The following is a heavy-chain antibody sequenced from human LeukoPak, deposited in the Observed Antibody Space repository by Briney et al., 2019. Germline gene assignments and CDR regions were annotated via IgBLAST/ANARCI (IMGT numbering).Heavy chain of an antibody. CDR1: GFTFSSYE. D-gene: IGHD7-27*01. Sequence: PGGSLRLSCAASGFTFSSYEMNWVRQAPGKGLEWVSYISSSGSTIYYADSVKGRFTISRDNAKNSLYLQMNSLRAEDTAVYYCAREIDLGYFDYWGQGTLVTVSS. V-gene: IGHV3-48*03. CDR3: AREIDLGYFDY. J-gene: IGHJ4*02. CDR2: ISSSGSTI.